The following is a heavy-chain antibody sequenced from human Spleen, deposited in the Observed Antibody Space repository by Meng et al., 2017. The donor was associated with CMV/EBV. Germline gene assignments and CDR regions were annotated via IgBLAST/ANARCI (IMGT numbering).Heavy chain of an antibody. D-gene: IGHD6-19*01. CDR2: ITPGVRT. V-gene: IGHV3-23*01. J-gene: IGHJ4*02. CDR3: AKDHVAVTGIGPLFDS. CDR1: GFIFSTYA. Sequence: GESLKISCAASGFIFSTYAMTWVRQAPGKGLEWVSTITPGVRTHYADSVKGRFTISRDISKDILYLQMHSLRDEDTAVYYCAKDHVAVTGIGPLFDSWGQGTLVTVSS.